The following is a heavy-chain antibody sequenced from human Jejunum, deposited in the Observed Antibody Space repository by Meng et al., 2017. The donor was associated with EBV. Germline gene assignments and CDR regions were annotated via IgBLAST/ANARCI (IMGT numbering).Heavy chain of an antibody. V-gene: IGHV4-4*02. CDR3: ARVRCSGGSCFYFDY. CDR2: IYQDGSS. J-gene: IGHJ4*02. CDR1: GGSITSSDW. D-gene: IGHD2-15*01. Sequence: QVQLQESGPGLVEPSGTLSLNCAVSGGSITSSDWWTWVRQPPGEGLEWIGEIYQDGSSNYSPSLKSRVTILLDKSENHFSLKLNSVTAADTAVYYCARVRCSGGSCFYFDYRGQGALGTVS.